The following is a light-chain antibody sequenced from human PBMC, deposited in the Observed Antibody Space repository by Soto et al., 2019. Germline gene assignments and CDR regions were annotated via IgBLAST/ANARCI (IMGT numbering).Light chain of an antibody. V-gene: IGKV3-20*01. CDR1: QSVSSSF. Sequence: GLTQSPGALSFSPGERATLSCRASQSVSSSFLTWYQQKPGQAPRLLIYGASSRATGIPDRFSGSGSGTDFTLTISRLEPEDFAVYYCQQSGSSRLTFGGGTKVDIK. CDR2: GAS. J-gene: IGKJ4*01. CDR3: QQSGSSRLT.